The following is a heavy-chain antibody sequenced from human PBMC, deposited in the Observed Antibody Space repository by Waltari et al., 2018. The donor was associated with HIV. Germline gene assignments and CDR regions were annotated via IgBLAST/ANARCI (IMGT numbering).Heavy chain of an antibody. CDR1: GGSISSSNW. D-gene: IGHD3-22*01. CDR3: ARDPPSYYDSSGET. J-gene: IGHJ5*02. V-gene: IGHV4-4*02. CDR2: ICNSEST. Sequence: ELSPGLVKPSGTLSLSCAVSGGSISSSNWWSWVRQPPGKGLELIGEICNSESTNYNPPLRSRVTISVDKSKNQFSLKLSSVTAADTAVYYCARDPPSYYDSSGETWGQGTLVTVSS.